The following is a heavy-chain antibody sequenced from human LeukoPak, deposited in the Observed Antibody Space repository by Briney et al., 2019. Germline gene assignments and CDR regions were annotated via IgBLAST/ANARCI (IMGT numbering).Heavy chain of an antibody. CDR1: AFTFSDNY. CDR2: ISPSGTDI. CDR3: SRDPRNLDY. V-gene: IGHV3-11*01. Sequence: GGSLRLSCAVSAFTFSDNYMTWIRQAPGKGLESVSYISPSGTDISYADSVKGRFTISRDNAKNPLYLQMNSLRAEDTAVYYCSRDPRNLDYWGQGTLVTVSS. D-gene: IGHD1-14*01. J-gene: IGHJ4*02.